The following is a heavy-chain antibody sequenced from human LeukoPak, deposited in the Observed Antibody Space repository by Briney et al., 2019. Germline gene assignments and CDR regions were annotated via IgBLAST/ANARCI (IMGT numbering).Heavy chain of an antibody. Sequence: SGTLSLTCAVSGGSISSSNWWSWVRQPPGKGLEWIGEIYHSGSTNYNPSLKSRVTISVDKSKNQFSLKLSSVTAADTAVYYCARVSAPPRGYYYYGMDVWGQGTTVTVS. J-gene: IGHJ6*02. V-gene: IGHV4-4*02. CDR3: ARVSAPPRGYYYYGMDV. D-gene: IGHD3-10*01. CDR1: GGSISSSNW. CDR2: IYHSGST.